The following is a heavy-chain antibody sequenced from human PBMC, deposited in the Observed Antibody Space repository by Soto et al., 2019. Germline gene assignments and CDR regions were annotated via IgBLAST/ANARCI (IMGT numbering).Heavy chain of an antibody. J-gene: IGHJ3*02. Sequence: QVQLQQSGPGLVKPSQTLSLTCAISGDSVSSNSAAWNWIRQSPSRGLEWLGRTYYRSKWYNDYAVSVKSRITINPDTSKNQFSLQLNSGTPEDTAVYYCASAPIVHDYGDQRASFAFDIWGQGTMVTVSS. CDR2: TYYRSKWYN. D-gene: IGHD4-17*01. CDR1: GDSVSSNSAA. CDR3: ASAPIVHDYGDQRASFAFDI. V-gene: IGHV6-1*01.